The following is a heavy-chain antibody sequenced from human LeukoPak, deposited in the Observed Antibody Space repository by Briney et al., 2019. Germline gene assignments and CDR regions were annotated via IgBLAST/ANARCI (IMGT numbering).Heavy chain of an antibody. Sequence: PGGSLRLSCAASGFTFSSYWMHSVRQAPGKGLVWVSRINSDGSSTSYADSVKGRFTISRDNAKNTLYLQMNSLRAEDTAVYYCARDHPPYDFWSGYSGYYYYGMDVWGQGITVTVSS. CDR1: GFTFSSYW. J-gene: IGHJ6*02. V-gene: IGHV3-74*01. CDR3: ARDHPPYDFWSGYSGYYYYGMDV. D-gene: IGHD3-3*01. CDR2: INSDGSST.